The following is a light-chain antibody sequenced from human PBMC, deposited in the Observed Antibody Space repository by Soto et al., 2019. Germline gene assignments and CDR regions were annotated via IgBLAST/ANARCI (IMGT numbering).Light chain of an antibody. CDR3: QQYENWPRT. CDR2: GAS. CDR1: QSVGTM. Sequence: VMTQSPLSLPVTLGQPASISCRASQSVGTMLAWYQQRPGQAPRLLIYGASTRATGIPARFSGSGSGTEFTLTISSLQSEDFAIYYCQQYENWPRTFGQGTKLEIK. J-gene: IGKJ2*02. V-gene: IGKV3-15*01.